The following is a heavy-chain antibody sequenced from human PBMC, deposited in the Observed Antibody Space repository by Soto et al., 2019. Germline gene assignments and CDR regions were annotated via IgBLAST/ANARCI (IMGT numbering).Heavy chain of an antibody. V-gene: IGHV4-30-2*01. Sequence: SETLSLTCAVSDGSISSGAYSWSWIRQAPGKGLEWIGYIHHSGNTYYNPSLKSRVIISVDTSKNQFSLKLSSVTAADTAVYYCARAPHYDYYYYYGMDVWGQGTTVTVSS. CDR2: IHHSGNT. CDR1: DGSISSGAYS. D-gene: IGHD3-3*01. CDR3: ARAPHYDYYYYYGMDV. J-gene: IGHJ6*02.